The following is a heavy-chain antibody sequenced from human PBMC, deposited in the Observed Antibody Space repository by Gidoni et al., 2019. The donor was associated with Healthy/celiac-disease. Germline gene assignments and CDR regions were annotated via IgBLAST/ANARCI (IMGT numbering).Heavy chain of an antibody. CDR1: GCTFSSYA. J-gene: IGHJ4*02. V-gene: IGHV3-23*01. Sequence: EVQLLESGGGLVQHGGSLRLSCAASGCTFSSYAMSWVRQAPGKGLEWVSAISGSGGSTYYADSVKGRFTISRDNSKNTLYLQMNSLRAEDTAVYYCAKDLSPRQQLAPGYFDYWGQGTLVTVSS. CDR3: AKDLSPRQQLAPGYFDY. CDR2: ISGSGGST. D-gene: IGHD6-13*01.